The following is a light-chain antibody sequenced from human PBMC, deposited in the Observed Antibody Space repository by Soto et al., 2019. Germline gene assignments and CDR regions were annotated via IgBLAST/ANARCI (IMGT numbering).Light chain of an antibody. CDR2: GAS. CDR1: HSVSTA. J-gene: IGKJ1*01. CDR3: QQYNDRWT. V-gene: IGKV3-15*01. Sequence: EIVMTQSPATQSVSPGERAILSCRASHSVSTALAWYQQKPGQAPRLLIYGASTRATGVPARFSGTGSGTKFTLTISSLQSEDFAVYYCQQYNDRWTFGQGTTVEIK.